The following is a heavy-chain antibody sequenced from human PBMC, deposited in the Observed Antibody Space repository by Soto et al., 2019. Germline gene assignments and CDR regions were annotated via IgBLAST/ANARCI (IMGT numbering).Heavy chain of an antibody. CDR1: GFTFSDQY. CDR2: ITSSGGTT. Sequence: QVQLVESGGGLVKPGGSLRLSCAASGFTFSDQYMSWIRQAPGKGLEWVSYITSSGGTTYYADSVKGRFTISRDNAKNSLYLQMNSLRAEDTAVYCCVSSGITWVEYWGQGTLVTVSS. V-gene: IGHV3-11*01. D-gene: IGHD3-22*01. J-gene: IGHJ4*02. CDR3: VSSGITWVEY.